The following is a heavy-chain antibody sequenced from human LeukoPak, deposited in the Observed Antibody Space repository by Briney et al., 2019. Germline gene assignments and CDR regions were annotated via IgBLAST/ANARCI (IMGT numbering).Heavy chain of an antibody. CDR2: ISAYNSNT. V-gene: IGHV1-18*01. D-gene: IGHD3-10*01. Sequence: ASVKVSCKASGYTFTSYGISWVRQASGQGLEWMGWISAYNSNTNYAQKLQGRATMTTDTSTSTAYMELRSLRSDDTAVYYCARDSVNYGSGSNWLDPWGQGTLVTVSS. CDR3: ARDSVNYGSGSNWLDP. CDR1: GYTFTSYG. J-gene: IGHJ5*02.